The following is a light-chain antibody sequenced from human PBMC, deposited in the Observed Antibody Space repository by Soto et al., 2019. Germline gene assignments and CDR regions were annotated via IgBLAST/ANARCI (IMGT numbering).Light chain of an antibody. V-gene: IGKV3-15*01. J-gene: IGKJ4*01. Sequence: EKALTQSPVTLSLSPGERATLSCRASQSVSSNLAWYQQRPGQAPRLLIYGASTRASGVPDRFSGSGSGTEFILTISSLQSEDSAVYYCQPYNTWPLTFGGGTKVESK. CDR3: QPYNTWPLT. CDR1: QSVSSN. CDR2: GAS.